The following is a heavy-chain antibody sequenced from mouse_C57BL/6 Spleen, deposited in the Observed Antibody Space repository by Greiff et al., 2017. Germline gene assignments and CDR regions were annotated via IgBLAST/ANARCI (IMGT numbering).Heavy chain of an antibody. CDR1: GFTFSSYA. J-gene: IGHJ3*01. CDR3: TRREDYPAWFAY. CDR2: ISSGGDYI. V-gene: IGHV5S21*01. D-gene: IGHD5-5*01. Sequence: EVQVVESGEGLVKPGGSLKLSCAASGFTFSSYAMSWVRQTPEKRLEWVAYISSGGDYIYYADTVKGRFTISRDNARNTLYLQMSSLKSEDTAMYYCTRREDYPAWFAYWGQWTLVTVSA.